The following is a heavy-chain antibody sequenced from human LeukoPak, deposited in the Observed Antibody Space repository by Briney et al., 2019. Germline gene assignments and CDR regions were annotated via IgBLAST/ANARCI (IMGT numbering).Heavy chain of an antibody. CDR2: IYRRGST. D-gene: IGHD3-22*01. J-gene: IGHJ4*02. Sequence: SETLSLTCTVSGGSISSSSYYWVWIRQPPGKGLEWIGNIYRRGSTHYNPSLKSRVTISMDTSKNQFSLKLSSVTAADTAVYYCARDVRNYYDSSGYYLFDYWGQGTLVTVSS. V-gene: IGHV4-39*07. CDR3: ARDVRNYYDSSGYYLFDY. CDR1: GGSISSSSYY.